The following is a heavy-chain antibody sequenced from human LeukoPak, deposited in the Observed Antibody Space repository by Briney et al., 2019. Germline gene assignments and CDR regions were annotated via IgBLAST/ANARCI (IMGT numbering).Heavy chain of an antibody. CDR2: ISGSGGST. CDR1: GFTFSHYA. V-gene: IGHV3-23*01. Sequence: GGSLRLSCAASGFTFSHYAMSGVRQAPGKGLEGVSAISGSGGSTYYADSVKGRFTISRDNSKNTLYLQMNSLRAADTAVYYCAKGGYSYVDYWGQGTLVTVSS. J-gene: IGHJ4*02. CDR3: AKGGYSYVDY. D-gene: IGHD5-18*01.